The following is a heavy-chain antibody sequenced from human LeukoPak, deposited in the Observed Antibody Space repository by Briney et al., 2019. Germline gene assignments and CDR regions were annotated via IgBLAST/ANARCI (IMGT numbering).Heavy chain of an antibody. Sequence: SVKVSCKASGGTFSTYAISWVRQAPGQGLEWMGGIIPIFGTPNYAQKFQGRVTITAAESTNTAYMELSNLRSEDTAVYYCARGVRKAAASFDYWGQGTLVTVSS. CDR2: IIPIFGTP. V-gene: IGHV1-69*13. CDR3: ARGVRKAAASFDY. D-gene: IGHD2-2*01. CDR1: GGTFSTYA. J-gene: IGHJ4*02.